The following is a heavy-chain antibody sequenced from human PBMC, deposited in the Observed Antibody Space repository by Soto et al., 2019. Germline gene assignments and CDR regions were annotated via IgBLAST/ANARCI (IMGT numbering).Heavy chain of an antibody. V-gene: IGHV1-2*04. CDR2: INPNSGGT. CDR3: ARAQQWLGNLFDY. Sequence: GASVKVSCKASGYTFTGYYMHWVRQAPGQGLEWMGWINPNSGGTNYAQKFQGWVTMTRDTSISTAYMELSRLRSDDTAVYYCARAQQWLGNLFDYWGQGTLVTVSS. J-gene: IGHJ4*02. CDR1: GYTFTGYY. D-gene: IGHD6-19*01.